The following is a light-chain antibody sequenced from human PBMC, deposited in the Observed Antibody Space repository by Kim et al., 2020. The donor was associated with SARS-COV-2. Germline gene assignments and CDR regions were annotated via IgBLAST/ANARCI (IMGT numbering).Light chain of an antibody. J-gene: IGKJ1*01. V-gene: IGKV1-27*01. Sequence: GDRVTITCRSSQDISKLLAWYQQKPXKAPNLLIFRAYALQSGVPSRFSGGGSGTDFTLTISSLQPEDVATYYCQRYNTAPWTFGQGTKVDI. CDR3: QRYNTAPWT. CDR1: QDISKL. CDR2: RAY.